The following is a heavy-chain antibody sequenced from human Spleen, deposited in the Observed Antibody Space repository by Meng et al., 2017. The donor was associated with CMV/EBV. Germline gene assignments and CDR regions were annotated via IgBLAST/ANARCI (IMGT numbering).Heavy chain of an antibody. CDR2: ITPYDGKT. D-gene: IGHD1-7*01. V-gene: IGHV1-18*01. CDR3: VGDLTGITAFDI. Sequence: ASVKVSCKTSGYTFTTYGISWVRQAPGQGLEWMGWITPYDGKTTYAQKLQGRVTMTTDTSTRTAYMELRSLTSDDTAVYYCVGDLTGITAFDIWGQGTMVTVSS. CDR1: GYTFTTYG. J-gene: IGHJ3*02.